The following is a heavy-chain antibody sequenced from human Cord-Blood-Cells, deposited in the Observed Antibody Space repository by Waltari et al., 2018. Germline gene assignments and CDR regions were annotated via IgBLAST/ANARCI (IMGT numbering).Heavy chain of an antibody. CDR3: ARRWVVAATHYFDY. Sequence: QVQLVQSGAEVKKPGSSVKVSCKASGGTFSSYAISWVRQAPGQGLEWMGGIIAIFGTANYAQKFQGRVTITADKSTSTAYMGLSSLRSEDTAVYYCARRWVVAATHYFDYWGQGTLVTVSS. D-gene: IGHD2-15*01. J-gene: IGHJ4*02. V-gene: IGHV1-69*06. CDR1: GGTFSSYA. CDR2: IIAIFGTA.